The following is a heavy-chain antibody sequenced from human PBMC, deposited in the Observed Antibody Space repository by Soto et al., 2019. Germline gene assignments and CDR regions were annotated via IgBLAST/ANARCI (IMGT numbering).Heavy chain of an antibody. CDR2: IYHSGST. V-gene: IGHV4-4*02. Sequence: QVQLQESGPGLVKPSGTLSLTCAVSSGSISSSNWWSWVRQPPGKGLEWIGEIYHSGSTNYNPSLKSRVTISVDKSNNQFSLKLSSVTAADTAVYYCARVHYGYYYMDVWGKGTTVTVSS. CDR3: ARVHYGYYYMDV. J-gene: IGHJ6*03. D-gene: IGHD3-16*01. CDR1: SGSISSSNW.